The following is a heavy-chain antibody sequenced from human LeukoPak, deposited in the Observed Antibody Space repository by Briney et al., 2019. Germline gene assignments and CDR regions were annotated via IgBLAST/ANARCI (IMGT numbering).Heavy chain of an antibody. CDR1: GGSISSYY. CDR2: MYISGST. J-gene: IGHJ4*02. V-gene: IGHV4-4*07. D-gene: IGHD6-19*01. Sequence: SETLSLTCNVSGGSISSYYWSWIRQPAGKGLEWIGRMYISGSTNYNPSLKSRVTMSLDTSKNQFSLKLSSVTAADTAVYYCARGGRSGWYHRVFDYWGQGTLVTVSS. CDR3: ARGGRSGWYHRVFDY.